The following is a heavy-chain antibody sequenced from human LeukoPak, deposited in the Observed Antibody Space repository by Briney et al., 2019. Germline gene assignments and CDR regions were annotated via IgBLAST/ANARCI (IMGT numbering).Heavy chain of an antibody. CDR2: INHSGST. J-gene: IGHJ6*04. CDR1: GGSFSGYY. CDR3: ARGGKQWLSPYYYYGMDV. Sequence: SETLSLTCAVYGGSFSGYYWSWIRQPPGKGLEWIGGINHSGSTNYNPSLKSRVTISVDTSKNQFSLKLSFVTAADTAVYYCARGGKQWLSPYYYYGMDVWGKGTTVTVSS. D-gene: IGHD6-19*01. V-gene: IGHV4-34*01.